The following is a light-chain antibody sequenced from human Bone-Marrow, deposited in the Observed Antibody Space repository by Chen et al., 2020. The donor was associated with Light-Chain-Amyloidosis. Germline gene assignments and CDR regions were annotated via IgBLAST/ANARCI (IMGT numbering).Light chain of an antibody. V-gene: IGLV3-25*03. J-gene: IGLJ2*01. CDR2: RDT. CDR3: QSADSSGTYEVI. Sequence: YDPTQTPPVPVARAPPARLTCSGDDLPTKYAYWYQQKPGQAPVLVIHRDTERPSGISERFSGSSSGTTATLTISGVQAEDEADYHCQSADSSGTYEVIFGGGTKLTVL. CDR1: DLPTKY.